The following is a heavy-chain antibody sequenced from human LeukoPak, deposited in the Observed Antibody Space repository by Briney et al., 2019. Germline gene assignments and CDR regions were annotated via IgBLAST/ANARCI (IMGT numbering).Heavy chain of an antibody. CDR3: AKSGVQWLVRGAVDY. V-gene: IGHV3-33*06. J-gene: IGHJ4*02. CDR1: GFTFSSFG. Sequence: PGEPLRLSCGASGFTFSSFGMHWLRQAPGKGLERVAIIWYDGSDKYYSDSVKGRFTISRDNSKNTLFLQLNSLRAEDMAIYYCAKSGVQWLVRGAVDYWGQGTLVTVSS. CDR2: IWYDGSDK. D-gene: IGHD6-19*01.